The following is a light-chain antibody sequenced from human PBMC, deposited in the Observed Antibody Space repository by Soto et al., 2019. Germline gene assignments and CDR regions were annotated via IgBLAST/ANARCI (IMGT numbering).Light chain of an antibody. Sequence: EIVMTQSPATLSVSPGERATLSCRASQRVSSYLAWFQQKPGQAPRLLMYGTSNRTTGIPDRFSGSGSGTDFTLTISSLEPEDFAVYYCQQRSNWPPVFGGGTKVDIK. V-gene: IGKV3-11*01. CDR2: GTS. CDR3: QQRSNWPPV. J-gene: IGKJ4*01. CDR1: QRVSSY.